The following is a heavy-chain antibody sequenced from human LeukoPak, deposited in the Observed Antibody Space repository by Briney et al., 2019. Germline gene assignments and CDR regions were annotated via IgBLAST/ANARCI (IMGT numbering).Heavy chain of an antibody. V-gene: IGHV4-39*07. CDR3: ARAPLERSGWMVFDS. Sequence: PSETLSLTCNVSGGSISSSPYYWGWIRQSPGRGLEWIGSIYYTGSTYYNPSLESRVTVSVDTSKNHFSLNLNSVTAADTAVYYCARAPLERSGWMVFDSWGQGTLVTVSS. D-gene: IGHD3-3*01. CDR2: IYYTGST. CDR1: GGSISSSPYY. J-gene: IGHJ4*02.